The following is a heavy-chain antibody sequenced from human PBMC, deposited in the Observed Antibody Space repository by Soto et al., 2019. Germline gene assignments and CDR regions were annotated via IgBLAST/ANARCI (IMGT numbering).Heavy chain of an antibody. CDR2: INPSGGST. V-gene: IGHV1-46*01. J-gene: IGHJ4*02. CDR3: PRVSKDWNFPGDDY. D-gene: IGHD1-7*01. Sequence: ASVKVSCKASRYTFTSYYIHWVRQAPGQGLEWMGIINPSGGSTSYAQKFQGRVTMTRDTSTSTVYMELSSLRSADTAVYYCPRVSKDWNFPGDDYWGQGTLVTVSS. CDR1: RYTFTSYY.